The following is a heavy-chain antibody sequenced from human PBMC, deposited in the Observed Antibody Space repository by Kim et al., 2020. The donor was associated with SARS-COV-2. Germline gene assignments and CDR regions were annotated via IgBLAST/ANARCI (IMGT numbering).Heavy chain of an antibody. CDR2: IYYSGST. Sequence: SETLSLTCTVSGASISSSSYSWGWVRQPPGKGLEWIGSIYYSGSTYYNPSLKSRITISVDTSKNQFSLNLSSVTAADSAVYYCERLGGPYYQDFDYWGQGTLVTVSS. V-gene: IGHV4-39*01. CDR3: ERLGGPYYQDFDY. D-gene: IGHD1-26*01. J-gene: IGHJ4*02. CDR1: GASISSSSYS.